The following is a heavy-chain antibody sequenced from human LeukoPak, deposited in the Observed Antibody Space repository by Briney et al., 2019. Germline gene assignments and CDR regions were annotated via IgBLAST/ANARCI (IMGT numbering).Heavy chain of an antibody. CDR2: FSGSGGST. CDR3: AKGPERRGFCSGSACYSDC. D-gene: IGHD2-8*02. Sequence: GGSLRLSCAASGFTFSSYAMTWVRQAPGKGLEWVSTFSGSGGSTYYTESVKGHFTISRDNSKNTLYLQMNSLRADDTAVYYCAKGPERRGFCSGSACYSDCWGQGTLVTVSS. J-gene: IGHJ4*02. V-gene: IGHV3-23*01. CDR1: GFTFSSYA.